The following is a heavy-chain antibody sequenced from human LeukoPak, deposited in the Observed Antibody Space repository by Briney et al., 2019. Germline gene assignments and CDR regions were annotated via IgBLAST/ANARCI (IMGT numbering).Heavy chain of an antibody. J-gene: IGHJ1*01. CDR2: IYYSGST. Sequence: SETLSLTCTVSGGSISSYYWSWIRQPPGKGLEWIGYIYYSGSTNYNPSLKSRVTISADTSKNQFSLKLSSVTAADTAVYYCARQSEQWLLYFQHWGQGTLVTVSS. CDR1: GGSISSYY. CDR3: ARQSEQWLLYFQH. V-gene: IGHV4-59*08. D-gene: IGHD6-19*01.